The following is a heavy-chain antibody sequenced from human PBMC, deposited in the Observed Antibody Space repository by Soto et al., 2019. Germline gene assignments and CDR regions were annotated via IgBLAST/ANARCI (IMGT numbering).Heavy chain of an antibody. D-gene: IGHD4-17*01. J-gene: IGHJ4*02. CDR1: GGAISSSSYF. V-gene: IGHV4-39*01. Sequence: QLQLQESGPGLLRPSETLSLTCNVSGGAISSSSYFWAWVRQPPGKTLEWIGHILYSGTTHYNESLKSRVTIAVDTSKNQCSLRLNSVTPADTAIYYCARGGGYYGVLFDYWGQGTLVPVSS. CDR2: ILYSGTT. CDR3: ARGGGYYGVLFDY.